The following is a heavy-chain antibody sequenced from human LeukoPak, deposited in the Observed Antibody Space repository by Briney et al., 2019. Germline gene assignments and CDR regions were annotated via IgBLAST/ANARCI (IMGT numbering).Heavy chain of an antibody. CDR3: AKNMMPSVVVPAAAFDY. Sequence: GGTLRLSCAASGSTFSSYARSWIRQAPGKGMEWVSAMSGSGGSTYYADSVKGRFTISRDNSKNTLYLQMNSLRAEDTAVYYCAKNMMPSVVVPAAAFDYWGQGTLVTVSS. D-gene: IGHD2-2*01. CDR2: MSGSGGST. V-gene: IGHV3-23*01. J-gene: IGHJ4*02. CDR1: GSTFSSYA.